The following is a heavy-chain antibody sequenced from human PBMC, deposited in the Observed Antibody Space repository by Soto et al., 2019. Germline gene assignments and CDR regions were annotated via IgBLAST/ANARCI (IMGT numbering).Heavy chain of an antibody. Sequence: GSLRLSCVVSGFTFSNYSMNWVRQAPGKGLEWVASISNTGDYKYYGDSVKGRFTVSRDSAKKSLYLQMNSLRAEDSAVYFCARYPGTIMATIVGSYYFANWGLGTLVTVSS. J-gene: IGHJ4*02. CDR3: ARYPGTIMATIVGSYYFAN. CDR2: ISNTGDYK. V-gene: IGHV3-21*01. D-gene: IGHD5-12*01. CDR1: GFTFSNYS.